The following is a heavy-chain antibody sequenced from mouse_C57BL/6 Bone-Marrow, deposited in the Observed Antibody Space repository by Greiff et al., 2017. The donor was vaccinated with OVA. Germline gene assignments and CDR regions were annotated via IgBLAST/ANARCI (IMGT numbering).Heavy chain of an antibody. Sequence: VQLKESGAELVRPGASVKLSCTASGFTFKDDYMHWVKQRPEQGLEWIGWIDPENGDTEYASKFQGKATITADTSSNTAYLQLSSLTSEDTAVYYCTRTYQAWFAYWGQGTLVTVSA. CDR3: TRTYQAWFAY. V-gene: IGHV14-4*01. D-gene: IGHD3-3*01. CDR1: GFTFKDDY. CDR2: IDPENGDT. J-gene: IGHJ3*01.